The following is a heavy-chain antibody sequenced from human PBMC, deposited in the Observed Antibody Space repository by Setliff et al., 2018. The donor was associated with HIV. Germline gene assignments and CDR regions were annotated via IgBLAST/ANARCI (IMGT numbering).Heavy chain of an antibody. J-gene: IGHJ3*02. CDR2: IRYDGSYR. D-gene: IGHD5-18*01. CDR3: AKMHTAMDPDTFDI. CDR1: GFTFISYG. V-gene: IGHV3-30*02. Sequence: PGGSLRLSCAVSGFTFISYGMYWVRQAPGKGLEWVAFIRYDGSYRYYVDSVKGRFTISRDNSENTMFLQMNSLRVEDTAIYYCAKMHTAMDPDTFDIWGQGTMVT.